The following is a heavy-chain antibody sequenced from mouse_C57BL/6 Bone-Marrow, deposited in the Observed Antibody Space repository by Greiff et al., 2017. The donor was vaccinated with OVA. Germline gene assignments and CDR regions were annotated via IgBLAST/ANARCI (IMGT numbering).Heavy chain of an antibody. CDR3: ARPYYYGRGYFDV. V-gene: IGHV1-54*01. D-gene: IGHD1-1*01. CDR2: INPGSGGT. CDR1: GYAFTNYL. Sequence: QVQLQQSGAELVRPGTSVKVSCKASGYAFTNYLIEWVKQMPGQGLEWIGVINPGSGGTNYNEKFKGKATLTADKSSSTAYMQLSSLTSEDSAVYFCARPYYYGRGYFDVWGTGTTVTVSS. J-gene: IGHJ1*03.